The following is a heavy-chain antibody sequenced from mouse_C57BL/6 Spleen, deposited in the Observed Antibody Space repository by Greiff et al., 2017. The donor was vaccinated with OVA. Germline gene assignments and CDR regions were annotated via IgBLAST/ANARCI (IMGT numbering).Heavy chain of an antibody. Sequence: LEESGAELVKPGASVKMSCKASGYTFTTYPIEWMKQNHGKSLEWIGNFHPYNDDTKYNEKFKGKATLTVEKSSSTVYLELSRLTSDDSAVYYCARGVVYYYGLFYYWGQGTTLTVSS. J-gene: IGHJ2*01. V-gene: IGHV1-47*01. CDR3: ARGVVYYYGLFYY. CDR2: FHPYNDDT. D-gene: IGHD1-1*01. CDR1: GYTFTTYP.